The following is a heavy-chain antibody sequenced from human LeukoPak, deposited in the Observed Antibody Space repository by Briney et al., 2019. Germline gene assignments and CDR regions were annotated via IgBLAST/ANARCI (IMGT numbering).Heavy chain of an antibody. Sequence: SETLSLTCTVSGGSISSNTYYWGRIRQPPGKGLEWIGSFFYSGSSYYNPSLKSRVTISVDTSKNQFSLKLSSVTAADTAVYYCARHIVVVVAATPTGIDWFDPWGQGTLVTVSS. V-gene: IGHV4-39*01. CDR2: FFYSGSS. J-gene: IGHJ5*02. CDR1: GGSISSNTYY. CDR3: ARHIVVVVAATPTGIDWFDP. D-gene: IGHD2-15*01.